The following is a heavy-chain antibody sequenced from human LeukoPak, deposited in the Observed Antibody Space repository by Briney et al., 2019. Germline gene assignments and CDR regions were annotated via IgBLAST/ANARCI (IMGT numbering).Heavy chain of an antibody. CDR3: ARVDYYDSSGQGGGFDY. Sequence: GGSLRLSCAASGFTVSSNYISWVRQAPGKGLEWVSVIYSGGSTYYADSVKGRFTISRDNSKNTLYLQMNSLRAEDTAVYYCARVDYYDSSGQGGGFDYWGQGTLVTVSS. J-gene: IGHJ4*02. CDR2: IYSGGST. CDR1: GFTVSSNY. D-gene: IGHD3-22*01. V-gene: IGHV3-53*01.